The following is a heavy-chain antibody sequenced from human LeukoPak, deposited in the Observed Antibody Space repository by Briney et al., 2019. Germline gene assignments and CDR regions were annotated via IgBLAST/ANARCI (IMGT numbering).Heavy chain of an antibody. CDR3: AREGGSYNCFDP. V-gene: IGHV4-4*07. CDR2: IYPSGST. J-gene: IGHJ5*02. CDR1: GASLSSYY. Sequence: SETLTLTCTVSGASLSSYYWNWIRQPAGKGLEWIGRIYPSGSTDYNPSLKSRVTMSVDTSQNQFSLRLRSVTAADTAVYYCAREGGSYNCFDPWGQGNLVTVTA. D-gene: IGHD1-26*01.